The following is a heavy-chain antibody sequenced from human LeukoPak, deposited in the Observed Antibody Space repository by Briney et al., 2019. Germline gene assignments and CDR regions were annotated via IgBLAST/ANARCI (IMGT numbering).Heavy chain of an antibody. CDR1: GFTFTSYW. J-gene: IGHJ4*02. CDR2: IKDGGSVK. D-gene: IGHD3-10*02. Sequence: GGSLRFSCAVSGFTFTSYWMSWVRQAPGKGLEWVASIKDGGSVKYYVDSVKGRFTISRDNAKNSLHLQMDSLRAEDTAVYYCARIQLFHEDFDYWGQGTPVTVSS. V-gene: IGHV3-7*03. CDR3: ARIQLFHEDFDY.